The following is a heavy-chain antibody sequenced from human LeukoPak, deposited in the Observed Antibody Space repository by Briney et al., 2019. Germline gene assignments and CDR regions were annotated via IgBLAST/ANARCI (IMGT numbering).Heavy chain of an antibody. J-gene: IGHJ4*02. Sequence: SGGALRLSCAAYRFIFSNAWMSWVRQAPGKGLEWVGRIKSKTDGGTTDYAAPVKGRFTISRDDSKTTLYLQMNSLKIEDTPVYYCTTARSAWGQGTLVTVSS. CDR1: RFIFSNAW. CDR3: TTARSA. D-gene: IGHD2-15*01. CDR2: IKSKTDGGTT. V-gene: IGHV3-15*01.